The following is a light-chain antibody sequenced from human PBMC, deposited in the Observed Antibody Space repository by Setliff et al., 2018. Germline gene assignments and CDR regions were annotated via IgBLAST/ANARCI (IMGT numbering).Light chain of an antibody. CDR1: SGDVGAYNF. CDR2: EVT. CDR3: SSYAATNHPDV. V-gene: IGLV2-8*01. J-gene: IGLJ1*01. Sequence: QSALTQPPPASGSPGQSLTIRCTGTSGDVGAYNFVYWYQQHPGKAPKLIIYEVTKRPSGVHDRFSGSQSGHTASLTVSGLQAEDEADYYCSSYAATNHPDVFGTGTKVTVL.